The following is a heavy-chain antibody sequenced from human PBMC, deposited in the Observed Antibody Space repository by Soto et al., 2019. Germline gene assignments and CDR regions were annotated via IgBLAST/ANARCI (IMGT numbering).Heavy chain of an antibody. CDR2: IRSKANSYAT. J-gene: IGHJ4*02. CDR1: GFTFSGSA. D-gene: IGHD3-22*01. Sequence: EVQLVESGGGLVQPGGSLKLSCAASGFTFSGSAMHWVRQASGKGLEWVGRIRSKANSYATAYAASVKGRFTISRDDSXNXAXXQMNSLKTEDTAVYYCTRQSLGYDSSGYYYENFDYWGQGTLVTVSS. CDR3: TRQSLGYDSSGYYYENFDY. V-gene: IGHV3-73*01.